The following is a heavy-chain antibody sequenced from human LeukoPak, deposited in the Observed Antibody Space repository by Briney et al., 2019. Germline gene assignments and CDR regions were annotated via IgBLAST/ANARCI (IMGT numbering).Heavy chain of an antibody. CDR3: ARVAKERVGGVYYFDY. V-gene: IGHV3-13*01. CDR2: IGTAGDT. Sequence: GGSLRLSCAASGFTFSDYDMHWVRQATGKGLEWVSAIGTAGDTYYTGSVKGRLTISRENAKNSLYLQMNSLRAGDTAVYYCARVAKERVGGVYYFDYWGQGTLATVSS. D-gene: IGHD1-1*01. CDR1: GFTFSDYD. J-gene: IGHJ4*02.